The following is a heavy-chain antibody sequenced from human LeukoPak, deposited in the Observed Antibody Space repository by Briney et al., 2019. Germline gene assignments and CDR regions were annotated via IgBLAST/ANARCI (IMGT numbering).Heavy chain of an antibody. Sequence: GGTLRLSCAASEFPFSNYGMSWVRQAPGKGLEWVSSISTSGGSTYYADSVKGRFTISRDNSKDTLYLQMNSLRAEDTAVYYCVKDEGGVQLAYWGQGTLVTVSS. D-gene: IGHD1-1*01. CDR1: EFPFSNYG. V-gene: IGHV3-23*01. CDR2: ISTSGGST. J-gene: IGHJ4*02. CDR3: VKDEGGVQLAY.